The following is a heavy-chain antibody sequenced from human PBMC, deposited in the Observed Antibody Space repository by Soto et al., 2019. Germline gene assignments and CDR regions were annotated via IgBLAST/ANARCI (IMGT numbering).Heavy chain of an antibody. J-gene: IGHJ3*02. CDR3: ARVLRSIGWDNDVYDI. V-gene: IGHV3-74*01. CDR1: GFPFSNYW. CDR2: IATYGSPS. D-gene: IGHD6-19*01. Sequence: EVQLVESGGGLVQPGGPLGLSCEASGFPFSNYWMHWVRQLPGKGLMGAYRIATYGSPSKFQDSVEGRFTISRDNVGNTLYLEMNFLSAEDTAVYYCARVLRSIGWDNDVYDIWGQGTMVTVSS.